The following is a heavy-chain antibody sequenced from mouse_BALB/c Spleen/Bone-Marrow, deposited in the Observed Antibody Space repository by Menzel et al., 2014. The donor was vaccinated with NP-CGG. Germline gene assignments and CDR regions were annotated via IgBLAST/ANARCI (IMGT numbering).Heavy chain of an antibody. D-gene: IGHD2-4*01. CDR3: ARYDDYDGDYFHY. CDR1: GYSITSDYA. V-gene: IGHV3-2*02. CDR2: ITYSGST. J-gene: IGHJ2*01. Sequence: EVKLLESGPGLVKPSQSLSLTCTVTGYSITSDYAWNWIRQFPGNQLEWMGYITYSGSTSYNPSLKSQVSITRDTSKNQFFLQLNSVTTEDTATYYCARYDDYDGDYFHYWGQGTTLTVSS.